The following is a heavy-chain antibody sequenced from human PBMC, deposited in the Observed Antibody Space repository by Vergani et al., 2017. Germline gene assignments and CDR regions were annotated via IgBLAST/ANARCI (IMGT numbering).Heavy chain of an antibody. D-gene: IGHD3-16*01. CDR2: ISYDGSNK. CDR1: GFTFSSYA. J-gene: IGHJ4*02. CDR3: ARDRFAAAFDY. V-gene: IGHV3-30*01. Sequence: QVQLVESGGGVVQPGRSLRLSCAASGFTFSSYAMHWVRQAPGKGLEWVAVISYDGSNKYYADSVKGRFTISRDNSKNTLYLQMNSLRAEDTAVYYCARDRFAAAFDYWGQRTLVTVSS.